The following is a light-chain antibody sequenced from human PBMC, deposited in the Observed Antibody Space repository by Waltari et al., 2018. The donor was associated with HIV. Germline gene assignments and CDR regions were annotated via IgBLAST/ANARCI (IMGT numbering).Light chain of an antibody. CDR3: SCRDDTGTLVF. Sequence: SSEVTQAPVFSVPLGQTIRITCQGSILTNYYASWYQQRPGQAPVLLVHGRNRRPSGISDRFSGSASGDTASLTITETQAEDEADYYCSCRDDTGTLVFFGGGTKLTV. V-gene: IGLV3-19*01. J-gene: IGLJ2*01. CDR1: ILTNYY. CDR2: GRN.